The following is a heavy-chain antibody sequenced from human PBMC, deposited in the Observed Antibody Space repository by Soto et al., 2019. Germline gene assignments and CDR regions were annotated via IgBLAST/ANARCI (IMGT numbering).Heavy chain of an antibody. CDR2: IIPNLGIA. CDR1: GGTFTSFA. V-gene: IGHV1-69*04. Sequence: SVKVSCKASGGTFTSFANSWVRQAPGQGLEWMGRIIPNLGIANYAQKFQGRVTITADKSTSTAYMELSSLRSEDTAVYYCASAYCGGDCYTVYFQHWGQGTLVTVSS. J-gene: IGHJ1*01. D-gene: IGHD2-21*01. CDR3: ASAYCGGDCYTVYFQH.